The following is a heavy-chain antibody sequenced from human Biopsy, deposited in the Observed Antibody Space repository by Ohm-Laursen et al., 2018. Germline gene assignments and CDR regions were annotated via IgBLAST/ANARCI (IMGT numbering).Heavy chain of an antibody. Sequence: SDTLSLTRTVSGGSISSDYWSWIRQTPGKGLEWIGYIYYSGCTNYNPSLKSRVTISVDTSKNQFSLRLNSVTAADTAVYYCARATNSTGWPYYYFYGMDVWGQGTTVTVSS. CDR3: ARATNSTGWPYYYFYGMDV. V-gene: IGHV4-59*07. CDR2: IYYSGCT. CDR1: GGSISSDY. D-gene: IGHD2/OR15-2a*01. J-gene: IGHJ6*02.